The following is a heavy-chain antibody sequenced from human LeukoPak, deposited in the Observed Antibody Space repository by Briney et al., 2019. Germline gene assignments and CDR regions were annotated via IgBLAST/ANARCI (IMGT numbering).Heavy chain of an antibody. CDR2: INHSGST. CDR1: GGSFSGYY. J-gene: IGHJ4*02. D-gene: IGHD1-7*01. V-gene: IGHV4-34*01. CDR3: ARLKYELFDS. Sequence: SETLSLTCAVYGGSFSGYYWSWIRQPPGKGLEWIGEINHSGSTNYIPSLKSRVTISVDTSKNQFSLKLNSVTAADTAVYYCARLKYELFDSWGQGTLVTVSS.